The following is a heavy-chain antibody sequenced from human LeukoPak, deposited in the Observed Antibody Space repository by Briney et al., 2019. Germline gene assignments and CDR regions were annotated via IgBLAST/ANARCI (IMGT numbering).Heavy chain of an antibody. D-gene: IGHD2-2*01. CDR1: GGSISSYY. V-gene: IGHV4-59*12. J-gene: IGHJ4*02. Sequence: SETLSLTCTVSGGSISSYYWSWIRQPPGKGLEWIGYIYYSGSTNYNPSLKSRVTISVDTSKNQFSLKLSSVTAADTAVYYCARAKGYCNSTSCFLGGGAVDYWGQGTLVTVSS. CDR3: ARAKGYCNSTSCFLGGGAVDY. CDR2: IYYSGST.